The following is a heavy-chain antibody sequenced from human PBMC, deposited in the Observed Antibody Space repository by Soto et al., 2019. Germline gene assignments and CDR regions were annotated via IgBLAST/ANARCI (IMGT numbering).Heavy chain of an antibody. D-gene: IGHD2-2*01. CDR2: IIPIFGTA. CDR3: ARDPLEYCSSTSCYVGPDY. V-gene: IGHV1-69*13. CDR1: GGTFSSYA. Sequence: SVKVSCKASGGTFSSYAISWVRQAPGQGLEWKGGIIPIFGTANYAQKFQGRVTITADESTSTAYMELSSLRSEDTAVYYCARDPLEYCSSTSCYVGPDYWGQGTLVTVSS. J-gene: IGHJ4*02.